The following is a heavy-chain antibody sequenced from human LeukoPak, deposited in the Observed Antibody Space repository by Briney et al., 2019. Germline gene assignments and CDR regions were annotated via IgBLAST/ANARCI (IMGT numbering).Heavy chain of an antibody. CDR2: MSYDGTNK. CDR1: GFIFSSYG. D-gene: IGHD3-10*01. V-gene: IGHV3-30*18. J-gene: IGHJ3*02. Sequence: PGRSLRLSCAASGFIFSSYGMHWVRQAPGKGLEWVAVMSYDGTNKYYADSVKGRFTISRDNSKNTLYLQMNSLRAEDTAVYYCAKDFGELLYGDTSDIWGQGTMVAASS. CDR3: AKDFGELLYGDTSDI.